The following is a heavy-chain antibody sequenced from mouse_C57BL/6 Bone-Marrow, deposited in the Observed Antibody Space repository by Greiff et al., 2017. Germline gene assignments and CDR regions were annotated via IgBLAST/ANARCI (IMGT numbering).Heavy chain of an antibody. Sequence: EVKLLESGPGLVKPSPSLSLTCSVTGYSITSGYYWNWIRQFPRNKLEWMGYIRYDGGNNYNPSLKNRTSITLDTSKNQFFLKLNSVTTEDTTTDDCAIEERRSWYLYVGGTGTTVTVSS. J-gene: IGHJ1*03. CDR3: AIEERRSWYLYV. D-gene: IGHD1-1*01. CDR1: GYSITSGYY. V-gene: IGHV3-6*01. CDR2: IRYDGGN.